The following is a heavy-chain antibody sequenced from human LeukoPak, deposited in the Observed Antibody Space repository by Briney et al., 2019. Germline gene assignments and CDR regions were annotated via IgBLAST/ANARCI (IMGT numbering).Heavy chain of an antibody. CDR3: ARERRGGIVGATFDY. D-gene: IGHD1-26*01. CDR1: GGSISSYY. CDR2: IYYSGST. V-gene: IGHV4-59*01. Sequence: PSETLSLTCTVSGGSISSYYWSWIRQPPGKGLEWIGYIYYSGSTNYNPSLKSRVTISVDTSKNQFSLKLSSVTAADTAVYYCARERRGGIVGATFDYWGQGTLVTVSS. J-gene: IGHJ4*02.